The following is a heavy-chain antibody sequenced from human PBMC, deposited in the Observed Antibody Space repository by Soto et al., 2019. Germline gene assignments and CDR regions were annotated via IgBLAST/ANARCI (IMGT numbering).Heavy chain of an antibody. CDR2: IYWDNDK. CDR1: GFSLRTSGVG. J-gene: IGHJ4*02. V-gene: IGHV2-5*02. D-gene: IGHD3-22*01. Sequence: SGPTLVNPTQTLTLTRTFSGFSLRTSGVGVGWIRQPPGKALEWLALIYWDNDKRYSPSLRSRLTITKDTSKNQVVLTVANVDPVDTATFYCAHTYDTSWRNFGYWAQGTLVTVSS. CDR3: AHTYDTSWRNFGY.